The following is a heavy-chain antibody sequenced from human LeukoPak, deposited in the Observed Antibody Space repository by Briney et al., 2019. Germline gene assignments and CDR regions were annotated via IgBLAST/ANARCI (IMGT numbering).Heavy chain of an antibody. CDR1: GGSISSYY. J-gene: IGHJ4*02. CDR3: ARVKGQWLLPDY. V-gene: IGHV4-59*01. D-gene: IGHD6-19*01. CDR2: IYYSGNT. Sequence: SETLSLTCSVSGGSISSYYWSWIRQPPRKGLEWIGYIYYSGNTNYNPSLKSRVTMSLDTSKNQFSLKLTSVTAADTAVYYCARVKGQWLLPDYWGQGTLVTVSS.